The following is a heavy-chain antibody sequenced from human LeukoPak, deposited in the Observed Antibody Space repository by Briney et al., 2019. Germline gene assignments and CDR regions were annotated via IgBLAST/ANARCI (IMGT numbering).Heavy chain of an antibody. V-gene: IGHV3-49*04. CDR3: TVFDY. J-gene: IGHJ4*02. CDR1: GFSFGDSG. Sequence: GGSLRLSCTASGFSFGDSGLSWVRQAPGKGLEWVGFITSKHNGGTTVYAASVKGRFTISRDDSKSIAYLQMNSLKTEDTALYYCTVFDYWGQGTLVTVSS. CDR2: ITSKHNGGTT.